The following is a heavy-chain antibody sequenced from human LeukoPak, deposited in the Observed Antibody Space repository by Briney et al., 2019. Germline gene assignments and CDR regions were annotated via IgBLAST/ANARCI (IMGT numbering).Heavy chain of an antibody. J-gene: IGHJ4*02. CDR2: INPSGGST. CDR1: GYTFTGYY. V-gene: IGHV1-46*01. D-gene: IGHD1-26*01. CDR3: ASQTLGPGSYFDY. Sequence: ASVKVSCKASGYTFTGYYMHWVRQAPGQGLEWMGIINPSGGSTSYAQKFQGRVTMTRDTSTSTVYMELSSLRSEDTAVYYCASQTLGPGSYFDYWGQGTLVTVSS.